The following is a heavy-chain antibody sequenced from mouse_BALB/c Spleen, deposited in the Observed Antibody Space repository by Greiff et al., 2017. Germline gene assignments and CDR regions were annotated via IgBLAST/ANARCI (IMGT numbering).Heavy chain of an antibody. V-gene: IGHV1S81*02. CDR3: TRAYYRYDDGAWFAY. D-gene: IGHD2-14*01. CDR2: INPSNGGT. CDR1: GYTFTSYY. J-gene: IGHJ3*01. Sequence: VQLQQPGAELVKPGASVKLSCKASGYTFTSYYMYWVKQRPGQGLEWIGGINPSNGGTNFNEKFKSKATLTVDKSSSTAYMQLSSLTSEDSAVYYCTRAYYRYDDGAWFAYWGQGTLVTVSA.